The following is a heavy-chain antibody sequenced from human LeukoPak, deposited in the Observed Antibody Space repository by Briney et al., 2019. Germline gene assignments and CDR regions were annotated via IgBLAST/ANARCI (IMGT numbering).Heavy chain of an antibody. D-gene: IGHD6-13*01. Sequence: GGSLRLSCAASGFTFSNYAFHWVRQASGKGLEYVSAINDNGDTTYYADSVKGRFTISRDISKNTLFLQMGSLRTEDMAVYYCARGHRSSWFDAFDIWGQGIMVTVSS. J-gene: IGHJ3*02. CDR3: ARGHRSSWFDAFDI. V-gene: IGHV3-64*02. CDR1: GFTFSNYA. CDR2: INDNGDTT.